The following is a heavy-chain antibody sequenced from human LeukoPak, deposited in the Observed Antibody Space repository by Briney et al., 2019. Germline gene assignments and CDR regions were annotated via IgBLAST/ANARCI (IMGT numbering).Heavy chain of an antibody. CDR1: GGTFSSYA. CDR3: ASGSGSYYFDY. V-gene: IGHV1-69*05. CDR2: IIPIFGTA. Sequence: SVKVSCKASGGTFSSYAISWVRQAPGQGLEWMGGIIPIFGTANYAQNVQGRVTITTDESTSTAYMELSSLRSEDTAVYYCASGSGSYYFDYWGQGTLVTVSS. D-gene: IGHD3-10*01. J-gene: IGHJ4*02.